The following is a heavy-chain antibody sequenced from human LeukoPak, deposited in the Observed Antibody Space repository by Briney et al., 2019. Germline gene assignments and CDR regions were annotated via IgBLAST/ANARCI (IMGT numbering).Heavy chain of an antibody. Sequence: SETLSLTCTVSDGSISSYYWSWIRQPPGKGLEWLGYIYYSGSTYYNPSLKSRVTISVDTSKNQFSLKLSSVTAADTAVYYCARAPKVRGVITHFDYWGQGTLVTVSS. CDR3: ARAPKVRGVITHFDY. J-gene: IGHJ4*02. CDR1: DGSISSYY. D-gene: IGHD3-10*01. V-gene: IGHV4-59*12. CDR2: IYYSGST.